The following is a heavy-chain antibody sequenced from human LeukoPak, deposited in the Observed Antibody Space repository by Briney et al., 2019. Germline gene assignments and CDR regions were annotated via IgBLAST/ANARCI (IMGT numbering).Heavy chain of an antibody. CDR1: GFTFSSHW. D-gene: IGHD6-13*01. V-gene: IGHV3-7*01. CDR2: INKDGSEQ. CDR3: TRGGATSSWYWFF. J-gene: IGHJ4*02. Sequence: GGSLRLSCAASGFTFSSHWMTWGRQAPGKGPEWVASINKDGSEQYYVDSVKGRFTISRDNAKNSLSLQVSSLRAEDTAVYYCTRGGATSSWYWFFWGQGTLVTVSS.